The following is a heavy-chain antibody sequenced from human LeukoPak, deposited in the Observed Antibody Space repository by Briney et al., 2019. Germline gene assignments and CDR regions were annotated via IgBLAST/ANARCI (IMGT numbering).Heavy chain of an antibody. CDR3: ARGPIFFFDSSGYLDS. V-gene: IGHV4-59*12. Sequence: SETLSHTCTVSGGSINSYYWSWIRQPPGKGLECIGYIHYTGSTNYNPSLKSRVTISVDTSKNQFSLKLSSVTAADTSVYYCARGPIFFFDSSGYLDSWGQGTVVTVSS. CDR1: GGSINSYY. CDR2: IHYTGST. D-gene: IGHD3-22*01. J-gene: IGHJ4*02.